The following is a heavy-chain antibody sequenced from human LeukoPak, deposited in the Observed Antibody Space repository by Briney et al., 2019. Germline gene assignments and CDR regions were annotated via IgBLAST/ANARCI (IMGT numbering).Heavy chain of an antibody. CDR2: IYYSGST. CDR3: ARHQFPRDTAMAHFDY. CDR1: GGSISSYY. D-gene: IGHD5-18*01. J-gene: IGHJ4*02. V-gene: IGHV4-59*08. Sequence: SETLSLTCTVSGGSISSYYWSWLRQPPGKGLEWIGYIYYSGSTNYNPSLKSRVTISVDTSKNQFSLKLSSGTAADTAVYYCARHQFPRDTAMAHFDYWGQGTLVTVSS.